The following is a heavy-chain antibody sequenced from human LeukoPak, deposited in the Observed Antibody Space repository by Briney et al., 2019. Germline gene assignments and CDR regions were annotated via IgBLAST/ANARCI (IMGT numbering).Heavy chain of an antibody. CDR1: GFTFSSYA. J-gene: IGHJ5*02. V-gene: IGHV3-23*01. D-gene: IGHD6-19*01. CDR2: ISGSGGST. CDR3: AKGVAVTGTSSWFDP. Sequence: GGSLRLSCAASGFTFSSYAMSWVRQAPGKGLEWVPAISGSGGSTYYADSVKGRFTISRDNSKNTLYLQMNSLRAEDTAVYYCAKGVAVTGTSSWFDPWGQGTLVTVSS.